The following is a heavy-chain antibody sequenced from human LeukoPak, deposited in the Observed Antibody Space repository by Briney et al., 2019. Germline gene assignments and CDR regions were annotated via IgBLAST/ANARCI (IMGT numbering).Heavy chain of an antibody. CDR2: ISWNSGSI. J-gene: IGHJ3*02. V-gene: IGHV3-9*01. CDR1: GFTFDDYA. CDR3: AKSITIIRNDAFDI. D-gene: IGHD3-10*01. Sequence: PGRSLRLSCAASGFTFDDYAMHWVRQAPGKGLEWVSGISWNSGSIGYADSVKGRFTISRDNAKNSLYLQMNSLRAEDTALYYCAKSITIIRNDAFDIWGQGTMVTVSS.